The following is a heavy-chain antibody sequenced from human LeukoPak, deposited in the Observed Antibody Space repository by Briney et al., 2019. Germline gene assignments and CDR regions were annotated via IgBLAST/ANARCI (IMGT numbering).Heavy chain of an antibody. CDR1: GGSFSSGDYY. J-gene: IGHJ2*01. CDR2: IYYSGST. Sequence: PSQTLSLTCTVSGGSFSSGDYYWSWIRQPPGKGLEWIGYIYYSGSTYYNPSLKSRVTISVDTSKNQFSLKLSSVTAADTAVYYCARVALTGTYWYFDLWGRGTLVTVSS. D-gene: IGHD1-7*01. V-gene: IGHV4-30-4*01. CDR3: ARVALTGTYWYFDL.